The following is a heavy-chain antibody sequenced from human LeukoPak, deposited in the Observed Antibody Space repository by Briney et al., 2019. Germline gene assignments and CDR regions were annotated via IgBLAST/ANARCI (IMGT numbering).Heavy chain of an antibody. CDR3: ARAPGMIPSLVDY. V-gene: IGHV4-59*01. CDR1: GGSISSYY. CDR2: IYYSGST. Sequence: SETLSLTCTVSGGSISSYYWSWIRQPPGKGLEWIGYIYYSGSTNYNPSLKSRVTISVDTSENQFSLKLSSVTAADTAVYYCARAPGMIPSLVDYWGQGTLVTVSS. J-gene: IGHJ4*02. D-gene: IGHD3-10*01.